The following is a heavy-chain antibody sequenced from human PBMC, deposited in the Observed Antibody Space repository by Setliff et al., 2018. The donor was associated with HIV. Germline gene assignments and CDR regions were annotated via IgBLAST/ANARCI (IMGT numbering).Heavy chain of an antibody. CDR2: ISVYNGNT. CDR3: AREDYYDSY. J-gene: IGHJ4*02. D-gene: IGHD3-22*01. CDR1: GFTFTGYY. Sequence: GASVKVSCKPSGFTFTGYYLHWVRQAPGQGLEWIGWISVYNGNTNYAQTVQGRVTMTTDTPTSTAYMELSSLRSEDTAVYYCAREDYYDSYWGQGTLVTVSS. V-gene: IGHV1-18*04.